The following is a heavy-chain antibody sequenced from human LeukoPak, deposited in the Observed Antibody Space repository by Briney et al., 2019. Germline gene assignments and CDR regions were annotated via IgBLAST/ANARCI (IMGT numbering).Heavy chain of an antibody. D-gene: IGHD5-12*01. CDR2: IYYSGST. J-gene: IGHJ6*03. CDR3: ARGGYTYYMAV. Sequence: SETLSLTCTVSGGSISSYYWSWIRQPPGKGLEWVGYIYYSGSTNYNPSLKSRVTISVATSKTQFSLKLSSVTAADTAVYYCARGGYTYYMAVWGKGTTVTVSS. V-gene: IGHV4-59*01. CDR1: GGSISSYY.